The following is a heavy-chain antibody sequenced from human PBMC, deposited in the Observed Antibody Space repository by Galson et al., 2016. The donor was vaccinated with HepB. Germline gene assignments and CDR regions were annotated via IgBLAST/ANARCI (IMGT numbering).Heavy chain of an antibody. CDR3: ARGAPIPVAGLIDY. Sequence: SVKVSCKASGYIFGSYVMNWARQAPGQGLEWMGWINTNTGNPTYAQGFTGRFVFSLDTAVSTAFLQISSLKAEDTAVYYCARGAPIPVAGLIDYWGQGTLVPVSS. V-gene: IGHV7-4-1*02. CDR2: INTNTGNP. CDR1: GYIFGSYV. D-gene: IGHD6-19*01. J-gene: IGHJ4*02.